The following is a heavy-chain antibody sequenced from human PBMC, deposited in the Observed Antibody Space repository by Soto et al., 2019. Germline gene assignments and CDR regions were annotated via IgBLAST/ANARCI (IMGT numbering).Heavy chain of an antibody. D-gene: IGHD2-2*02. V-gene: IGHV1-24*01. CDR2: FDPEDGET. CDR1: GYTLTELS. Sequence: ASVKVSCKVSGYTLTELSMHCVRQAPGKVLEWVGGFDPEDGETIYAQKFQGRVTMTEDTSTDTAYMELSSLRSEDTAVYYCATDPGEYCSSTSCYISDYWGQGTLVTVSS. J-gene: IGHJ4*02. CDR3: ATDPGEYCSSTSCYISDY.